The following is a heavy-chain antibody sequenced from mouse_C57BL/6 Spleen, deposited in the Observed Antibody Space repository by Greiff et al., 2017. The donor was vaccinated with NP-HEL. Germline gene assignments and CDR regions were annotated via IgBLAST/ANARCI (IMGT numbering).Heavy chain of an antibody. CDR1: GYAFSSYW. CDR2: IYPGDGDT. Sequence: VQLQQSGAEPVKPGASVKISCKASGYAFSSYWMNWVKQRPGKGLEWIGQIYPGDGDTNYNGKFKGKATLTADKSSSTAYMQLSSLTSEDSAVYFCARSGGNLYYFDYWGQGTTLTVSS. CDR3: ARSGGNLYYFDY. J-gene: IGHJ2*01. V-gene: IGHV1-80*01. D-gene: IGHD2-1*01.